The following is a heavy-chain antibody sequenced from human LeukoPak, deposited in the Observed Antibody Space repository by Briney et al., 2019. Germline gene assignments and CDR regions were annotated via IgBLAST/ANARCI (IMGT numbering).Heavy chain of an antibody. J-gene: IGHJ6*02. CDR1: GFTVSSNY. CDR3: ARDHSSYSSSWYSRYGMDV. V-gene: IGHV3-53*01. Sequence: GGSLRLSCAASGFTVSSNYMGWVRQAPGKGLEWVSVIYSGGSTYYADSVKGRFTISRDNSKNTLYLQMNSLRAEDTAVYYCARDHSSYSSSWYSRYGMDVWGQGTTVTVSS. CDR2: IYSGGST. D-gene: IGHD6-13*01.